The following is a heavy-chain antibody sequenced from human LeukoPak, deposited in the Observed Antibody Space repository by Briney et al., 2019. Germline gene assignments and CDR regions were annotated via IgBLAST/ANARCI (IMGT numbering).Heavy chain of an antibody. V-gene: IGHV4-61*02. J-gene: IGHJ6*03. Sequence: SETLSLTCTVSGGSISSGSYYWSWIRQPAGKGLEWIGRIYTSGSTNYSPSLKSRVTISVDTSKNQFSLKLSSVTAADTAVYYCARDRRYSNYDYYYYYMDVWGKGTTVTVSS. CDR2: IYTSGST. CDR3: ARDRRYSNYDYYYYYMDV. CDR1: GGSISSGSYY. D-gene: IGHD4-11*01.